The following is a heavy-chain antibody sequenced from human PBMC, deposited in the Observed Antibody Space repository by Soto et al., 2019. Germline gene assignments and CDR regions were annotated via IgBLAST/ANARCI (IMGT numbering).Heavy chain of an antibody. CDR1: GYTFASYA. CDR2: INASNGNT. J-gene: IGHJ6*02. CDR3: ARGWAGLKYYYYGMDV. V-gene: IGHV1-3*01. D-gene: IGHD1-26*01. Sequence: ASVKVSCKASGYTFASYARQWVRQAPGQRLEWMGWINASNGNTKYSQKFQGRVTITRDTSASTAYMELSSLRSEDTAVYYCARGWAGLKYYYYGMDVWGQGTTVTVSS.